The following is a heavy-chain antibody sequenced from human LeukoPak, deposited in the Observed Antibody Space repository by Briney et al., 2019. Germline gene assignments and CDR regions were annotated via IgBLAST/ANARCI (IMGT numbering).Heavy chain of an antibody. D-gene: IGHD2-2*01. Sequence: GASVKVSCKASGYTFTGYYMHWVRQAPGQGLEWMGWINPNSGGTNYAQRFQGRVTMTRDTSISTAYMELSRLRSDDTAVYYCAREGRSTSGGFDYWGQGTLVTVSS. J-gene: IGHJ4*02. V-gene: IGHV1-2*02. CDR3: AREGRSTSGGFDY. CDR2: INPNSGGT. CDR1: GYTFTGYY.